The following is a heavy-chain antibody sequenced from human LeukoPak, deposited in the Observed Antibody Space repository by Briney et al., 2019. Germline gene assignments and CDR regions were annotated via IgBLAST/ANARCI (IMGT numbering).Heavy chain of an antibody. CDR3: ARFAAGGSYYYYMDV. V-gene: IGHV3-48*01. Sequence: PGGSLRLSCAASGFTFSKYWMIWVRQPPEKGLEWVSNIGTSSTTIYYADSVKGRFTISRDNAKNSLYLQMNSLRADDTAVYYCARFAAGGSYYYYMDVWGKGTTVTVSS. CDR2: IGTSSTTI. CDR1: GFTFSKYW. D-gene: IGHD6-25*01. J-gene: IGHJ6*03.